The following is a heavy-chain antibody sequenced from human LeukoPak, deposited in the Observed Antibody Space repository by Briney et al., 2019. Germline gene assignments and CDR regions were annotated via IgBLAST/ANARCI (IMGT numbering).Heavy chain of an antibody. CDR2: INHSGST. CDR1: GGSFSGYY. J-gene: IGHJ6*02. V-gene: IGHV4-34*01. CDR3: ARGDPGIAVAGTDSSYGMDV. Sequence: SETLSLTCAVYGGSFSGYYWSWIRQPPGKGLEWIGEINHSGSTNYNPSLKSRVTISVDTSKNQFSLKLSSVTAADTAVYYCARGDPGIAVAGTDSSYGMDVWGQGTTVTVSS. D-gene: IGHD6-19*01.